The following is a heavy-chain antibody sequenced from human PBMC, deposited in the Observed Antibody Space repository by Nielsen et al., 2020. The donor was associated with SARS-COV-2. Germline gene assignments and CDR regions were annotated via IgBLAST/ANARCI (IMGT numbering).Heavy chain of an antibody. J-gene: IGHJ6*03. Sequence: ASVKVSCKASDNSFSTFTWVRQAPGQGLEWMGRISTNNGNVKYTQKLQDRVTMTTDTSTSTVYMELKRLRSDDTAVYYCTREGSGVVPGPLGLGMWYLYYYMDVWGKGTTVTVSS. CDR3: TREGSGVVPGPLGLGMWYLYYYMDV. V-gene: IGHV1-18*01. D-gene: IGHD2-2*01. CDR2: ISTNNGNV. CDR1: DNSFST.